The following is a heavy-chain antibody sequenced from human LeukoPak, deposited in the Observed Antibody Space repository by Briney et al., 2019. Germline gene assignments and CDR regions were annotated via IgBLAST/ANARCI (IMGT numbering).Heavy chain of an antibody. CDR1: GYTFTAYA. CDR2: INAGNGNT. J-gene: IGHJ4*02. CDR3: ARRDPDSCSWYNDY. D-gene: IGHD6-13*01. Sequence: GASVKVSCKASGYTFTAYAIHWVRQAPGQRLEWMGWINAGNGNTKYSQKFQGRVTITRDTSASTAYMELSSLRSEDTAVYYCARRDPDSCSWYNDYWGQGTLVTVSS. V-gene: IGHV1-3*01.